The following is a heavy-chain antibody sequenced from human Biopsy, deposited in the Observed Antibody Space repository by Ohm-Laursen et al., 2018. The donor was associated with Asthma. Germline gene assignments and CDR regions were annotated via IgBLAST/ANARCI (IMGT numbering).Heavy chain of an antibody. Sequence: SVKVSCKISGYSLTDLSMHWVRQAPGQGLEWKGGHDHEEGGTVNARRFQGRVTMTEDTSTDTAYMELSSLSSDDTAVYYCASDFPKDYVRYNFQFWGQGTLVTVSS. V-gene: IGHV1-24*01. J-gene: IGHJ4*02. CDR1: GYSLTDLS. CDR3: ASDFPKDYVRYNFQF. D-gene: IGHD4-17*01. CDR2: HDHEEGGT.